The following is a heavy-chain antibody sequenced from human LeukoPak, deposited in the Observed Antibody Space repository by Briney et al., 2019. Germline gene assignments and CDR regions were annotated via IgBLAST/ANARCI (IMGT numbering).Heavy chain of an antibody. CDR2: ITTYNGEK. J-gene: IGHJ4*02. V-gene: IGHV1-18*01. CDR3: ARDCSNGACYPRDY. Sequence: ASVKVSCKASGYTLSGYGISWVRQAPGQGLEWVGWITTYNGEKKYSEKFQGRVTMTTDTSTSTYYMEMTSLRTDDTAIYYCARDCSNGACYPRDYWGQGTLVSVST. CDR1: GYTLSGYG. D-gene: IGHD2-8*01.